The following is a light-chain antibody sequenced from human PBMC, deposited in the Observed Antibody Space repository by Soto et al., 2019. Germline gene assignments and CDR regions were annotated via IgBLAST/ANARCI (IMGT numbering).Light chain of an antibody. Sequence: EIVMTQSPATLSVSPWERATLSWGASQSVSSNLAWYQQKPGQAPRLLIYGASTRATGIPARVSGSGSGTEFTLTISSLQSEDFAVYYCQQYNNWPQTFGQGTKVDIK. V-gene: IGKV3-15*01. CDR3: QQYNNWPQT. CDR1: QSVSSN. J-gene: IGKJ1*01. CDR2: GAS.